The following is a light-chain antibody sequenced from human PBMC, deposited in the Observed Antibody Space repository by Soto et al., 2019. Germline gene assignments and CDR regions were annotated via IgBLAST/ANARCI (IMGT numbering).Light chain of an antibody. V-gene: IGLV2-14*01. CDR2: EVS. CDR3: SSFTYSTTLVV. Sequence: QSALTQPASVSGSPGQSITISCTGTGSDLGGYNYVAWYQQHPGKAPKLIIYEVSYRPSGVSNRFSGSKSGNTASLTISGLRAEDEADYYCSSFTYSTTLVVFGGGTKLTVL. J-gene: IGLJ2*01. CDR1: GSDLGGYNY.